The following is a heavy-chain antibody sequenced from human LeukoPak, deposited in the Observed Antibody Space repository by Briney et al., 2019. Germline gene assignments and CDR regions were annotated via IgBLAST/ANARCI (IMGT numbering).Heavy chain of an antibody. V-gene: IGHV1-69*04. CDR1: GGTFSSYA. CDR3: ARARTMITFGGIRHAFDI. D-gene: IGHD3-16*01. Sequence: SVKVSCKASGGTFSSYAISWVRQAPGQGLEWVGRIIPLLGITNHAQKLQGRVTVTADTSTNTAYMELSSLISDDTAVYYCARARTMITFGGIRHAFDIWGQGTLVTVSS. J-gene: IGHJ3*02. CDR2: IIPLLGIT.